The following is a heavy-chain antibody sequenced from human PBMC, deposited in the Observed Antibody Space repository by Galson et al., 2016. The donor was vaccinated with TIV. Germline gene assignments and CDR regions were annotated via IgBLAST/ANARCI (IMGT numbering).Heavy chain of an antibody. CDR3: AGTNYYGSQSPPAPFDY. D-gene: IGHD3-10*01. V-gene: IGHV4-39*02. J-gene: IGHJ4*02. CDR1: GGSISSSIYY. Sequence: TLSLTCSVSGGSISSSIYYWGWTRQPPGKGLEWIGSIYDSGTTYYNPSLESRVTISIDTSKNHFSLKLRSVTAADTAIYYCAGTNYYGSQSPPAPFDYWGRGTLVAVSS. CDR2: IYDSGTT.